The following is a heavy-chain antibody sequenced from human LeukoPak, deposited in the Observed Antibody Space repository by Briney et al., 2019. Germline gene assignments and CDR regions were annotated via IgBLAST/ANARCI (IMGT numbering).Heavy chain of an antibody. CDR1: GFTFSSYA. CDR3: ARDGVTGTTQFDY. CDR2: IYSGGST. D-gene: IGHD1-20*01. V-gene: IGHV3-66*01. J-gene: IGHJ4*02. Sequence: GGSLRLSCAASGFTFSSYAMSWVRQAPGKGLEWVSVIYSGGSTYYADSVKGRFTISRDNSKNTLYLQMNSLRAEDTAVYYCARDGVTGTTQFDYWGQGTLVTVSS.